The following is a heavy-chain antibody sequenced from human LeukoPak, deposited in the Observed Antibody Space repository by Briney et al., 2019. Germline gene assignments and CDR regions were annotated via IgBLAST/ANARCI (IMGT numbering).Heavy chain of an antibody. V-gene: IGHV3-7*03. D-gene: IGHD3-10*01. CDR3: ARAYYYGSGSYYKLFDY. Sequence: GGSLRLSCAVSGFTFSSYWMSWVRQAPGKGLEWVANIKQDGSEKYYVDPVKGRFTISRDNAKNSLYLQMNSLRAEDTAVYYCARAYYYGSGSYYKLFDYWGQGTLVTVSS. J-gene: IGHJ4*02. CDR1: GFTFSSYW. CDR2: IKQDGSEK.